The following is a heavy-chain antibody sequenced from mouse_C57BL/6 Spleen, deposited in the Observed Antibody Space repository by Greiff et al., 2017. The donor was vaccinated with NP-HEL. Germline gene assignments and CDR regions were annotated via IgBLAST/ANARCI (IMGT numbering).Heavy chain of an antibody. CDR1: GYSITSGYY. V-gene: IGHV3-6*01. D-gene: IGHD1-1*01. J-gene: IGHJ1*03. CDR3: ARDYLYYGSSYGYFDV. Sequence: EVQLQQSGPGLVKPSQSLSLTCSVTGYSITSGYYWNWIRQFPGNKLEWMGYISYDGSNNYNPSLKNRISITRDTSKNQFFLKLNSVTTEDTATYYCARDYLYYGSSYGYFDVWGTGTTVTVSS. CDR2: ISYDGSN.